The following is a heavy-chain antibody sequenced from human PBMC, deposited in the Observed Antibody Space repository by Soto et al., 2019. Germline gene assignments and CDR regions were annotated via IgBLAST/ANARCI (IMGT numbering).Heavy chain of an antibody. CDR3: ARYLGGLGSFEY. D-gene: IGHD1-26*01. V-gene: IGHV4-59*01. J-gene: IGHJ4*02. Sequence: PSETLSLTCTVSGGSISSNYWSWIRQPPGKGLEWIGYIYDRGSTNYNPSLKRRVTISLDTSKNQFSLKLTSVTAADTAVYYCARYLGGLGSFEYWGQGTLVTVSS. CDR2: IYDRGST. CDR1: GGSISSNY.